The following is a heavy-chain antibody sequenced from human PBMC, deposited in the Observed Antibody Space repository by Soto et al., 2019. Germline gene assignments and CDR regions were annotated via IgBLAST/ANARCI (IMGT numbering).Heavy chain of an antibody. Sequence: SETLSLTCTVSGGSISSYYWSWIRQPPGKGLEWIGYIYYSGSTNYNPSLKSRVTISVDTSKNQFSLKLSSVTAADTAVYYCARDRSSIAAHLDYWGQGTLVTVSS. J-gene: IGHJ4*02. CDR2: IYYSGST. CDR3: ARDRSSIAAHLDY. CDR1: GGSISSYY. D-gene: IGHD6-6*01. V-gene: IGHV4-59*01.